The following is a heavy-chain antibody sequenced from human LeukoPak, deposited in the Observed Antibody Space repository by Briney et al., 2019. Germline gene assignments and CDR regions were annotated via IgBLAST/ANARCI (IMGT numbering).Heavy chain of an antibody. J-gene: IGHJ4*02. Sequence: GGSLRLSCAASGFTFSNSAMNWVRQAPGKGLEWVSSISSSSSYIYYADSVKGRFTISRDNAKNSLYLQMNSLRAEDTAVYYCARGGLYSSSWYGYWGQGTLVTVSS. V-gene: IGHV3-21*01. D-gene: IGHD6-13*01. CDR2: ISSSSSYI. CDR1: GFTFSNSA. CDR3: ARGGLYSSSWYGY.